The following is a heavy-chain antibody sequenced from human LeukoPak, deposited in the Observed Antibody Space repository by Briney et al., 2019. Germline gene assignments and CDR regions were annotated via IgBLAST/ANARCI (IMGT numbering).Heavy chain of an antibody. CDR3: AREQTGSNWGCQNFDC. Sequence: GGSLRLSCAASGFTFSSYSMNWVRQAPGKGLEWVSYISSSSSTIYYADSVKGRFTISRDNAKNSLYLQMNSLRAEDTAVYYCAREQTGSNWGCQNFDCWGQGTLVTVSS. V-gene: IGHV3-48*01. CDR2: ISSSSSTI. CDR1: GFTFSSYS. D-gene: IGHD7-27*01. J-gene: IGHJ4*02.